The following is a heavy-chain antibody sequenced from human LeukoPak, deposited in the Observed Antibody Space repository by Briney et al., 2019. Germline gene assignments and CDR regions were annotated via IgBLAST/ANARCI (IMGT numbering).Heavy chain of an antibody. CDR2: ISYDGSNK. CDR1: GSTFSSYG. Sequence: GRYLRLSCAASGSTFSSYGMHWVRQAPGKGLEWVAVISYDGSNKYYADSVKGRFTISRDNSKNTLYLQMNSLRAEDTAVYYCAGGCSSTSCPLVYWGQGTLVTVSS. CDR3: AGGCSSTSCPLVY. V-gene: IGHV3-30*03. J-gene: IGHJ4*02. D-gene: IGHD2-2*01.